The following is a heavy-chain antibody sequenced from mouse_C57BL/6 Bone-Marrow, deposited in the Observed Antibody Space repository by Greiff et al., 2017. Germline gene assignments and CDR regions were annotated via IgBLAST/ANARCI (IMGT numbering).Heavy chain of an antibody. Sequence: QVQLQQPGAELVRPGTSVKLSCKASGYTFTSYWMHWVKQRPGQGLEWIGVIDPSDSYTNYNQKFKGKATLTVDTSSSTAYMQLSSLTSEDSAVYYCAREAGSSTFDYWGQGTTLTVSS. CDR3: AREAGSSTFDY. J-gene: IGHJ2*01. D-gene: IGHD1-1*01. CDR2: IDPSDSYT. V-gene: IGHV1-59*01. CDR1: GYTFTSYW.